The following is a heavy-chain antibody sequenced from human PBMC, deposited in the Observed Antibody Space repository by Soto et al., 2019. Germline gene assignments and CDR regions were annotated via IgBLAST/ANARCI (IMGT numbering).Heavy chain of an antibody. J-gene: IGHJ5*02. V-gene: IGHV1-24*01. Sequence: QVQLVQSGAEVKKPGASVKVSCKVSGYTLTELSMHWVRQAPGKGLEWMGGFDPEDGETIYAQKFQGRVTMTEHTSTDTAYMELSSLRSEDTAVYYCATVQLERRGGNWFDPWGQGTLVTVSS. CDR2: FDPEDGET. CDR1: GYTLTELS. CDR3: ATVQLERRGGNWFDP. D-gene: IGHD1-1*01.